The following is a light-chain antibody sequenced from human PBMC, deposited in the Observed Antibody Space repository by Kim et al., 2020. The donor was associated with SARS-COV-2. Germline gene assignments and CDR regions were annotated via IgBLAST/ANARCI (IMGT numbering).Light chain of an antibody. J-gene: IGLJ3*02. CDR1: NIGSKS. V-gene: IGLV3-21*01. CDR2: YDS. Sequence: SYELTQPPSLSVAPGKTARITCGGNNIGSKSVHWYQQKAGQAPVLVIYYDSDRPSGIPERFSGSNSGNTATLTISRVEAGDEADYYCQKKWVFGGGTQLTVL. CDR3: QKKWV.